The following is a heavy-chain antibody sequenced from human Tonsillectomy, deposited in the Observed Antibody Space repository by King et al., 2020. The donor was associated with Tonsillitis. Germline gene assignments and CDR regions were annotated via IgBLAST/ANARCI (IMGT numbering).Heavy chain of an antibody. V-gene: IGHV3-30-3*01. CDR3: ARSHYYGSGSYSY. Sequence: VQLVESGGGVVQPGRSLRLSCAASGFTFSTYAMHWVRQAPGKGLEWVAVISYDGNNKYYADSVKGRFTISRDNSKNTLSLQMNSLRPEDTAVYYCARSHYYGSGSYSYWGQGTLVTASS. CDR2: ISYDGNNK. J-gene: IGHJ4*02. CDR1: GFTFSTYA. D-gene: IGHD3-10*01.